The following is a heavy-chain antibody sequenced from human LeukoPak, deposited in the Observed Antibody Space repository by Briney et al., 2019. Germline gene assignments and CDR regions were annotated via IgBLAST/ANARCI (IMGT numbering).Heavy chain of an antibody. D-gene: IGHD2-8*02. CDR3: ARDLVPPGAFDI. CDR1: GGSISSGGYY. CDR2: IYYSGST. J-gene: IGHJ3*02. V-gene: IGHV4-31*03. Sequence: SQTLSLTCTVSGGSISSGGYYWSWIRQHPGKGLEWIGYIYYSGSTYYNPSLKSRVTISVDTSKNQFSLKLSSVTAADTAVYYCARDLVPPGAFDIWGQGAMVTVSS.